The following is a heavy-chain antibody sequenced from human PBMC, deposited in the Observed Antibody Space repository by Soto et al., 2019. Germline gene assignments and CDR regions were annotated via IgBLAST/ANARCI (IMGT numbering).Heavy chain of an antibody. CDR3: ARGRITRVRGVTTRGSYLHV. D-gene: IGHD3-10*01. J-gene: IGHJ6*03. CDR2: INHSGST. V-gene: IGHV4-34*01. Sequence: SETLSLTCAVYGGSFSGYYWSWIRPPPGKGLEWVGEINHSGSTNYNPSLKSRVTITVDTSKNQFSLKLSSVTAADTAVYYCARGRITRVRGVTTRGSYLHVWGKGTTVTVAS. CDR1: GGSFSGYY.